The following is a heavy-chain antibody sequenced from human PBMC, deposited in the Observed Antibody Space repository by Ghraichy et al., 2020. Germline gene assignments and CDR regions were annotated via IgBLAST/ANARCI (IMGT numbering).Heavy chain of an antibody. V-gene: IGHV4-59*01. D-gene: IGHD2-2*01. CDR1: GGSISTYY. J-gene: IGHJ6*02. CDR2: IHSSGST. CDR3: ARGRSSTSDGSYYHGLDV. Sequence: ESLNISCTVSGGSISTYYWSWIRQPPGNGLEWIGYIHSSGSTTYNPSLKSRVTISVDTSKNQFSLKLNSVTAADTAVYYCARGRSSTSDGSYYHGLDVWGQGTTVTVSS.